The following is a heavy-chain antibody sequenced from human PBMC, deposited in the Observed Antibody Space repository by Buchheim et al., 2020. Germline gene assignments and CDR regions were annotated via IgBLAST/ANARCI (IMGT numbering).Heavy chain of an antibody. CDR3: ARDQNTMVQGVIITFGNGMDV. CDR2: ISSSSSTI. J-gene: IGHJ6*02. Sequence: EVQLVESGGGLVQPGGSLRLSCAASGFTFSSYSMNWVRQAPGKGLEWVSYISSSSSTIYYADSVKGRFTISRDNAKNSLYLQMNSLRAEDTAVYYCARDQNTMVQGVIITFGNGMDVWSQGTT. V-gene: IGHV3-48*01. CDR1: GFTFSSYS. D-gene: IGHD3-10*01.